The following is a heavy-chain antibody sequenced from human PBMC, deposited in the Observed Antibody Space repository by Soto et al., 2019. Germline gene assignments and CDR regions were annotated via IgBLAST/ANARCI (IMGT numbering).Heavy chain of an antibody. CDR1: GYTFTSYG. Sequence: QVQLVQSGAEVKKPGASVKVSCKASGYTFTSYGISWVRQAPGQGLEWMGWISAYNGNTNYAQKLQGRVTMTTDTSTSTGYMELRSLRSDDTAVYYCAREIRGRDEGYRSDYWGQGTLVTVSS. J-gene: IGHJ4*02. V-gene: IGHV1-18*01. CDR2: ISAYNGNT. CDR3: AREIRGRDEGYRSDY. D-gene: IGHD3-16*02.